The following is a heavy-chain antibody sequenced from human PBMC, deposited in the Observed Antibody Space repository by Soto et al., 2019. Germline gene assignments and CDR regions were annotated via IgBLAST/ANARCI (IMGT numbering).Heavy chain of an antibody. CDR3: AREWRYYDKTGMDV. V-gene: IGHV1-69*13. CDR2: IIPIFGTA. CDR1: GGTFSIYA. D-gene: IGHD3-22*01. Sequence: SVKVSCKASGGTFSIYAISWVRQAPGQGLEWMGGIIPIFGTANYAQKFQGRVMITADESTSTAYMELSSLRSEDTAVYYCAREWRYYDKTGMDVWGQGTTVTVSS. J-gene: IGHJ6*02.